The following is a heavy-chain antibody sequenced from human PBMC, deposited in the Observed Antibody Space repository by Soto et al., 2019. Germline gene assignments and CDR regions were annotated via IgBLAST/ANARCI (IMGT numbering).Heavy chain of an antibody. V-gene: IGHV4-59*08. CDR2: IYYSGTT. CDR1: GGSISSYY. Sequence: SETLSLTCTVSGGSISSYYWSWIRQPQGKGLEWIGYIYYSGTTNYNPSLKSRVTISVDTSKNQFSLKLSSVTAADTAVYYCARLGGTRGAFDPWGQGTLVTVSS. CDR3: ARLGGTRGAFDP. J-gene: IGHJ5*02. D-gene: IGHD1-26*01.